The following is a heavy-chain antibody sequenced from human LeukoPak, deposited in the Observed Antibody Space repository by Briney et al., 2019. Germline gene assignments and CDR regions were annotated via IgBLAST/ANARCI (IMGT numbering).Heavy chain of an antibody. CDR3: ARGLEGYCSSTSCPSLYYYYYGMDV. CDR2: ISSSGSTI. Sequence: GGSLRLSCAASGFTFSDYYMSWIRQAPGKGLEWVSYISSSGSTIYYADSVKGRFTISRDNAKNSLYLQMNSLRAEDTAVYYCARGLEGYCSSTSCPSLYYYYYGMDVWGQGTTVTVSS. J-gene: IGHJ6*02. V-gene: IGHV3-11*01. D-gene: IGHD2-2*01. CDR1: GFTFSDYY.